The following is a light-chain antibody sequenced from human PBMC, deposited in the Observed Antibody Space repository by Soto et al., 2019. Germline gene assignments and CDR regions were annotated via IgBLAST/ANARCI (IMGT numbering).Light chain of an antibody. Sequence: EIVMTQSPATLSVSPGERVTLSCRASQSVSSNLAWYQQKPGQAPRLLIYGASTRATGIPARFSGSGSGTKFTLTISSLQSEDFAVYYCQQCNNWPLTFGQGTKVEIK. CDR2: GAS. V-gene: IGKV3-15*01. CDR1: QSVSSN. CDR3: QQCNNWPLT. J-gene: IGKJ1*01.